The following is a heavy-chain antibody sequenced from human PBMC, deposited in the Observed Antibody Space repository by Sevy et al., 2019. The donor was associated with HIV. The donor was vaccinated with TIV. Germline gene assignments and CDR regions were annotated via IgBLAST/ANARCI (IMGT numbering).Heavy chain of an antibody. CDR3: ERHYGSGSWEGFDI. Sequence: GGSLRLSCAASGFTFSTYTMNWVRQAPGKGLEWVSAISSSSNYIYYADSVKGRFTISRDNAKNPLYLQLNSLRAEDTAVYYCERHYGSGSWEGFDIWGQGTMVTVSS. D-gene: IGHD3-10*01. CDR1: GFTFSTYT. CDR2: ISSSSNYI. J-gene: IGHJ3*02. V-gene: IGHV3-21*01.